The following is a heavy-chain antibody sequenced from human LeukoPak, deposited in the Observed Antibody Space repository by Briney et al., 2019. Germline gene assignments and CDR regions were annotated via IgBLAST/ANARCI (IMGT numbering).Heavy chain of an antibody. CDR1: GYTFTSYG. J-gene: IGHJ4*02. CDR2: ISAYNGNT. D-gene: IGHD1-26*01. Sequence: GASVKVSCKASGYTFTSYGISWVRQAPGQGLEWMGWISAYNGNTNYAQKLQGRVTMTTDTSTSTAYMELRSLRSDDTAVYYCARVGARIVGATGGSVYWGQGTLVTVSS. CDR3: ARVGARIVGATGGSVY. V-gene: IGHV1-18*01.